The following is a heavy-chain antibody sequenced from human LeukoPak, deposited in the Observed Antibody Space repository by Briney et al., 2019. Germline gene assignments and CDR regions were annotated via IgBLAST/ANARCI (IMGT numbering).Heavy chain of an antibody. CDR3: ARDVGGSYLGGLFDY. CDR1: GYTFTSYA. Sequence: SVKVSCKASGYTFTSYAMHWVRQAPGQGLEWMGGIIPIFGTANYAQKFQGRVTITADESTSTAYMELSSLRSEDTAVYYCARDVGGSYLGGLFDYWGQGTLVTVSS. D-gene: IGHD1-26*01. CDR2: IIPIFGTA. J-gene: IGHJ4*02. V-gene: IGHV1-69*13.